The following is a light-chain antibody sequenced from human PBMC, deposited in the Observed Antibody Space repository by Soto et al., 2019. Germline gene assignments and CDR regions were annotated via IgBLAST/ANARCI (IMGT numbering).Light chain of an antibody. CDR3: QKSDHLPL. J-gene: IGKJ3*01. CDR2: DAY. CDR1: HDIGNS. V-gene: IGKV1-33*01. Sequence: DIQITQSPPSLSASVGDRVTINCQASHDIGNSLNWYQDKPGQAPKLVIYDAYNLETGVPSTFSGNGYGTDFTFTISSLRPEDIATYYCQKSDHLPLFGPGTRVDMK.